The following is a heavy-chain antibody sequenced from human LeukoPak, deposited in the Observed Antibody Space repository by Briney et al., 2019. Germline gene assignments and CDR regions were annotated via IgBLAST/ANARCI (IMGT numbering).Heavy chain of an antibody. J-gene: IGHJ4*02. Sequence: ASETLSLTCTVSGYSISSGYYWSWIRQPPGKGLEWIGEINHSGSTNYNPSLKSRVTISVDTSKNQFSLKLSSVTAADTAVYYCARDDSSGYYDYWGQGTLVTVSS. CDR1: GYSISSGYY. CDR3: ARDDSSGYYDY. V-gene: IGHV4-38-2*02. D-gene: IGHD3-22*01. CDR2: INHSGST.